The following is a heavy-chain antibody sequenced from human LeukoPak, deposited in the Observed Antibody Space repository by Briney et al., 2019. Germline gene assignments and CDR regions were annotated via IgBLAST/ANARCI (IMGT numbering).Heavy chain of an antibody. CDR3: ARHPASSGYYGC. D-gene: IGHD3-22*01. CDR2: IYYSGST. J-gene: IGHJ4*02. Sequence: SETLSLTCTVSGGSISSYYWSWIRQPPGKGLEWIGYIYYSGSTNYNPSLKSRVTISVDTSKNQFSLKLSSVTAADTAVYYCARHPASSGYYGCWGQGTLVTVSS. CDR1: GGSISSYY. V-gene: IGHV4-59*08.